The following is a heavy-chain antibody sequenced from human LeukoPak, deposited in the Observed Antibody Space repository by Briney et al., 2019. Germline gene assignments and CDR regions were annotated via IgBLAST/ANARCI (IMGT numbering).Heavy chain of an antibody. Sequence: GGSLRLSGAASGFTFSSHSMNWVRQAPGKGLEWVSSISSSSIYIYYADSVKGRFTISRDNAKNSLYLQMNSLRAEDTAVYYCARADYDYVWGSYRQYYFDYWGQGTLVTVSS. V-gene: IGHV3-21*01. J-gene: IGHJ4*02. CDR3: ARADYDYVWGSYRQYYFDY. D-gene: IGHD3-16*02. CDR2: ISSSSIYI. CDR1: GFTFSSHS.